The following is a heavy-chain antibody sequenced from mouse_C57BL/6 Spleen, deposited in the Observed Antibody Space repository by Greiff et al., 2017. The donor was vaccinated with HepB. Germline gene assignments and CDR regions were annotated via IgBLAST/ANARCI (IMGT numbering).Heavy chain of an antibody. D-gene: IGHD2-3*01. J-gene: IGHJ4*01. V-gene: IGHV5-17*01. CDR3: ARRDGYYAMDY. CDR1: GFTSSDYG. Sequence: EVKLVESGGGLVKPGGSLKLSCAASGFTSSDYGMHWVRQAPEKGLEWVAYISSGSSTIYYADTVKGRFTISRDNAKNTLFLQMTSLRSEDTAMYYCARRDGYYAMDYWGQGTSVTVSS. CDR2: ISSGSSTI.